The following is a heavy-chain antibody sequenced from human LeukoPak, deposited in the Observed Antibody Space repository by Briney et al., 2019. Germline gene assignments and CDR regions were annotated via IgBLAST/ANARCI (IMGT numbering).Heavy chain of an antibody. Sequence: GGSPRLSCAASGFTFSDYYMSWIRQAPGKGLEWVSYISSSGSTIYYADSVKGRFTISRDNAKNSLYLQMNSLRAEDTAVYYCARERIVGATEGFDYWGQGTLVTVSS. J-gene: IGHJ4*02. V-gene: IGHV3-11*01. CDR3: ARERIVGATEGFDY. CDR2: ISSSGSTI. CDR1: GFTFSDYY. D-gene: IGHD1-26*01.